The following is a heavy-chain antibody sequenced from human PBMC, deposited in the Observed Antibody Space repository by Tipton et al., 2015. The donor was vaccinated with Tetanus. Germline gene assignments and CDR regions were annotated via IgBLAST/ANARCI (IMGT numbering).Heavy chain of an antibody. J-gene: IGHJ4*02. Sequence: TLSLTCNVSGVSISSSGYYWGWFRQPPGKGLEWTGDIYYTGNTNYNPSLRSRITMSVDRSKTQFSLKLNSVTAADTAVYYCARLWGYYYDSSGYPDFWGQGTLVTVSS. CDR2: IYYTGNT. V-gene: IGHV4-39*01. CDR1: GVSISSSGYY. CDR3: ARLWGYYYDSSGYPDF. D-gene: IGHD3-22*01.